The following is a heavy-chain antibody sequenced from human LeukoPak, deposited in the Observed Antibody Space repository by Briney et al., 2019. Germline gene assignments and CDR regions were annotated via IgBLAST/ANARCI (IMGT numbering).Heavy chain of an antibody. CDR1: GGSISSYY. J-gene: IGHJ5*02. Sequence: SETLSLTCTVSGGSISSYYWRWIRQPPGKGLEWIGYIYYSGSTNYNPSLKSRVTISLDTSKNQFSLKLSSVTAADTAVYYCARDQRHGYNWNYDWFDPWGQGTLVTVSS. D-gene: IGHD1-7*01. V-gene: IGHV4-59*01. CDR2: IYYSGST. CDR3: ARDQRHGYNWNYDWFDP.